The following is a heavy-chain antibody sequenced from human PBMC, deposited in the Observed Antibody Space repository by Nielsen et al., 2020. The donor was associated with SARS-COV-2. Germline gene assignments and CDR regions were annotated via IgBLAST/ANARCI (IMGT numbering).Heavy chain of an antibody. CDR1: GFAFDQYS. V-gene: IGHV3-43*01. J-gene: IGHJ4*02. CDR3: TRGFYSQSDC. Sequence: GESLKISCAASGFAFDQYSMHWVRQRPGKGLEWVSLIGTYDDSSYYADSVEGRFTISRDNGKNSLYLQMNTLRSEDTALYYCTRGFYSQSDCWGQGTLVTVSS. CDR2: IGTYDDSS. D-gene: IGHD2-15*01.